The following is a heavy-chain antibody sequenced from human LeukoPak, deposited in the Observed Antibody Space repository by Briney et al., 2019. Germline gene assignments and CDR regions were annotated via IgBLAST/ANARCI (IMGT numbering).Heavy chain of an antibody. Sequence: PGGSLSLSCAASGFTFSSYNMNWVRQAPGKGLEWVSYISGGSTVIDYADSVRGRFTISRDNAKNSLYLQMNSLRGEDTAVYYCARTRGYNYGYSDDWGQGTLVTVSS. V-gene: IGHV3-48*01. D-gene: IGHD5-18*01. CDR1: GFTFSSYN. CDR2: ISGGSTVI. J-gene: IGHJ4*02. CDR3: ARTRGYNYGYSDD.